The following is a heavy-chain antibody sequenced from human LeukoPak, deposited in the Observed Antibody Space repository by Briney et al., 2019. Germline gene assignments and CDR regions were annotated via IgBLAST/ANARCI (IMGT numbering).Heavy chain of an antibody. D-gene: IGHD6-19*01. CDR1: GVTFSNCA. CDR2: VRYDGSNE. J-gene: IGHJ4*02. CDR3: VRDRYSSSSGGSFDY. Sequence: GGSLRLSCAASGVTFSNCAMHWVRQAPGKGLEWVAVVRYDGSNEYYADSVKGRFTISRDNSKDTLYLQMNSLRAEDTAVYYCVRDRYSSSSGGSFDYWGQGTLVTVSS. V-gene: IGHV3-33*01.